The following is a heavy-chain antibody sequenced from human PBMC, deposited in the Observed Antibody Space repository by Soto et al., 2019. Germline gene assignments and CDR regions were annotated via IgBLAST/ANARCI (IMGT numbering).Heavy chain of an antibody. V-gene: IGHV3-73*01. J-gene: IGHJ3*01. Sequence: HRILQNTGKGLEWVGRIRSKANSYATAYAASVKARFTISRDDSKNTAYLQMNSLKTDDTAVYYCSSLRCAFDFWGQGTMVTVSS. CDR3: SSLRCAFDF. CDR2: IRSKANSYAT.